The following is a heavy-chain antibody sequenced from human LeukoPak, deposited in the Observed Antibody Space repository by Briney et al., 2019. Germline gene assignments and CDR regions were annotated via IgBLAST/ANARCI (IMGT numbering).Heavy chain of an antibody. CDR2: VSGSGGGA. D-gene: IGHD3-22*01. CDR1: GFTISSYA. V-gene: IGHV3-23*01. CDR3: ARDPAYYDSSGLTDY. Sequence: HPGGSLRLSCAASGFTISSYAMSWVRQAPGKGLEWVSAVSGSGGGAYYADSVKGRFTISRDNSKNTLYLQMNSLRAEDTAVYYCARDPAYYDSSGLTDYWGQGTLVTVSS. J-gene: IGHJ4*02.